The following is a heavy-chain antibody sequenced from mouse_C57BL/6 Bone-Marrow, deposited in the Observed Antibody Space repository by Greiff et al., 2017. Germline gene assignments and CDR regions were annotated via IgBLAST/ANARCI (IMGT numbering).Heavy chain of an antibody. Sequence: EVKLMESGGGLVKPGGSLKLSCAASGFTFSSYTMSWVRQTPEKRLEWVATISGGGGNTYYPDSVKGRFTISRDNAKNTLYLQMSSLRSEDTALYYCASLKGYYAMDYWGQGTSVTVSS. CDR1: GFTFSSYT. J-gene: IGHJ4*01. CDR2: ISGGGGNT. CDR3: ASLKGYYAMDY. V-gene: IGHV5-9*01.